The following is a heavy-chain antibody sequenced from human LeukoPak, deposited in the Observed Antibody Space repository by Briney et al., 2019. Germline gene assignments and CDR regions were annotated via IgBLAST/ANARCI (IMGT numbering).Heavy chain of an antibody. D-gene: IGHD3-3*01. V-gene: IGHV1-2*02. J-gene: IGHJ4*02. CDR1: GYTFTDYY. Sequence: GASVKVSCKASGYTFTDYYMHWVRQAPGQGLEWMGSINPNSGATNYAREFQGRVTMTRDTSIITAYMELGRLTSDDTAVFYCAGDSLGFGAPWYFDYWGQGTVVTVSS. CDR2: INPNSGAT. CDR3: AGDSLGFGAPWYFDY.